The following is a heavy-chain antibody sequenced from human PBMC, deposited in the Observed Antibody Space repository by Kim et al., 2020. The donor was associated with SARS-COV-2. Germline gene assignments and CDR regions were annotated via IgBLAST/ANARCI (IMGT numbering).Heavy chain of an antibody. V-gene: IGHV1-69*13. CDR2: IIPIFGTA. CDR1: GGTFSSYA. CDR3: ARGEWIQLWLFYY. J-gene: IGHJ4*02. Sequence: SVKVSCKASGGTFSSYAISWVRQAPGQGLEWMGGIIPIFGTANYAQKFQGRVTITADESTSTAYMELSSLRSEDTAVYYCARGEWIQLWLFYYWGQGTLVTVSS. D-gene: IGHD5-18*01.